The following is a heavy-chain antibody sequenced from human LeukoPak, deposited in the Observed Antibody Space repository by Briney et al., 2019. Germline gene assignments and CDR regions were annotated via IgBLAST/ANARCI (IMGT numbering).Heavy chain of an antibody. J-gene: IGHJ6*02. V-gene: IGHV4-34*01. CDR2: INHSGST. CDR3: ARERYYYDSSGYYQPYYYYGMDV. CDR1: GGSFSGYY. Sequence: SETLSLTCAVYGGSFSGYYWSWIRQPPGKGLEWIGEINHSGSTYYNPSLKSRVTISVDTSKNQFSLKLSSVTAADTAVYYCARERYYYDSSGYYQPYYYYGMDVWGQGTTVTVSS. D-gene: IGHD3-22*01.